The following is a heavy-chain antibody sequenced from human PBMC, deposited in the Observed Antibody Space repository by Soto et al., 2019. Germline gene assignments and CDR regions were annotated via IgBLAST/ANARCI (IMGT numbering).Heavy chain of an antibody. D-gene: IGHD1-20*01. CDR3: ARKAPDITRGMDV. V-gene: IGHV4-4*07. Sequence: SETLSLTCTVSGGSISSYYWSWIRQPAGKGLEWIGRIYPSGSTNYNPSLMSRVTMSVDTSKNQFSLKLRSVTAADTAVYYCARKAPDITRGMDVWGQGTTVTVSS. J-gene: IGHJ6*02. CDR2: IYPSGST. CDR1: GGSISSYY.